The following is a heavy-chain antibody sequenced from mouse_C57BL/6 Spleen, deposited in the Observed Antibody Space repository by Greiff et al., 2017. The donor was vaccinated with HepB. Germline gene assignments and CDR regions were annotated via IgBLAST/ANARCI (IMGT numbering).Heavy chain of an antibody. D-gene: IGHD2-3*01. Sequence: EVQGVESGGGLVKPGGSLKLSCAASGFTFSDYGMHWVRQAPEKGLEWVAYISSGSSTIYYADTVKGRFTISRDNAKNTLFLQMTSLRSEDTAMYYCASDYDGYYDYAMDYWGQGTSVTVSS. V-gene: IGHV5-17*01. CDR3: ASDYDGYYDYAMDY. CDR1: GFTFSDYG. J-gene: IGHJ4*01. CDR2: ISSGSSTI.